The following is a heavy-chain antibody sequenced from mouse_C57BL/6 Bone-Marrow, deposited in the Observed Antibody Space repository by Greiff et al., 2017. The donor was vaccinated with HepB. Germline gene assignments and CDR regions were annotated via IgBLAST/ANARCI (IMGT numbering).Heavy chain of an antibody. V-gene: IGHV1-54*01. CDR1: GYAFTNYL. Sequence: QVQLKESGAELVRPGTSVKVSCKASGYAFTNYLIEWVKQRPGQGLEWIGVINPGSGGTNYNEKFKGKATLTADKSSSTAYMQLSSLTSEDSAVYFCARSLYYYGSSYVDYWGQGTTLTVSS. D-gene: IGHD1-1*01. J-gene: IGHJ2*01. CDR3: ARSLYYYGSSYVDY. CDR2: INPGSGGT.